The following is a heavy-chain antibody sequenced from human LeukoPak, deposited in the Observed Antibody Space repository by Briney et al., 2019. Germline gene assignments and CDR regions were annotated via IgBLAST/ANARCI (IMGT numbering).Heavy chain of an antibody. D-gene: IGHD6-19*01. CDR2: IGTIGDT. Sequence: GGSLRLSCAASGFTFSTYDMHWVRQVSGKGLEWVSSIGTIGDTFYPGSVKGRFTISRENAKNSLYLQMNGLRAGDTAVYYCARSGSGWNFDYWGQGTLVTVSS. J-gene: IGHJ4*02. CDR3: ARSGSGWNFDY. V-gene: IGHV3-13*01. CDR1: GFTFSTYD.